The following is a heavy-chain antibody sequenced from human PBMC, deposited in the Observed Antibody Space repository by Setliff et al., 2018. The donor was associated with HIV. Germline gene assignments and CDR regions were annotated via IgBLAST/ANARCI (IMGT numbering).Heavy chain of an antibody. CDR1: GGSISSGVYY. D-gene: IGHD3-3*01. CDR2: IHYSGSI. J-gene: IGHJ4*02. V-gene: IGHV4-31*03. Sequence: SETLSLTCTVSGGSISSGVYYWSWIRHHPGKGLGWIGYIHYSGSIYYNPSLKSRVTISVDTSKNQFSLQLSSVTAADTAVYYCARVCPPVRYNFWSGYYPKAGYFDYWGQGALVTVSS. CDR3: ARVCPPVRYNFWSGYYPKAGYFDY.